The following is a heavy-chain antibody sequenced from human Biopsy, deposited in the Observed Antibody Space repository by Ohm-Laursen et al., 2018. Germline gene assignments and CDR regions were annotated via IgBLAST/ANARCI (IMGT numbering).Heavy chain of an antibody. Sequence: SLRLSCSASGFVFNNFAMSWVCQAPGKGLEWVSAISGRGVDISYAGSLKGRFTISRGNSKNTVYLQMNSLRAEDTAIYYCAKEGRNNGHVDYWGQGTLVTVS. V-gene: IGHV3-23*01. D-gene: IGHD1/OR15-1a*01. CDR1: GFVFNNFA. J-gene: IGHJ4*02. CDR3: AKEGRNNGHVDY. CDR2: ISGRGVDI.